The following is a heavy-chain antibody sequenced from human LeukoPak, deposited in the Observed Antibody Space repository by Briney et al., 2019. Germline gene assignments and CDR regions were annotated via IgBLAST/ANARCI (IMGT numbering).Heavy chain of an antibody. V-gene: IGHV3-66*01. J-gene: IGHJ4*02. CDR1: GFTVSSNY. D-gene: IGHD6-19*01. Sequence: GGSLRLSCAASGFTVSSNYMSWVRQAPGKGLEWVSVIYSGSSTYYADSVKGRFTISRDNSKNTLYLQMNSLRAEDTAVYYCARDLGSGWYYFDYWGQGTLVTVSS. CDR3: ARDLGSGWYYFDY. CDR2: IYSGSST.